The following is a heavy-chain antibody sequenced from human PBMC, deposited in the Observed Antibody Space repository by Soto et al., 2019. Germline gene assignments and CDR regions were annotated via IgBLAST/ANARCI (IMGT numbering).Heavy chain of an antibody. J-gene: IGHJ4*02. CDR2: ISSDGTTI. CDR3: ARAEGDFDY. Sequence: EVQLVESGGGLVQPGGSLRLSCAASGFTFSSYSMNWVRQAPGKGLEWVSYISSDGTTIYYADSVKGRFTISRDNAKNSLYLQMNSLRAEDTAVYYCARAEGDFDYWGQGTLVTVSS. CDR1: GFTFSSYS. V-gene: IGHV3-48*01.